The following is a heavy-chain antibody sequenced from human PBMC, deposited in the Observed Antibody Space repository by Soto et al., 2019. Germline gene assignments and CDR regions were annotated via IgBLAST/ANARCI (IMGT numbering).Heavy chain of an antibody. CDR2: IYYSGST. Sequence: PSETLSLTCTVSGGSISSYYWSWIRQPPGKGLEWIGYIYYSGSTNYNPSLKSRVTISVDTSKNQFSLKLSSVTAADTAVYYCARVETDTDDPQGFGFYYYGMDVWGQGTTVTVSS. CDR1: GGSISSYY. J-gene: IGHJ6*02. CDR3: ARVETDTDDPQGFGFYYYGMDV. D-gene: IGHD5-18*01. V-gene: IGHV4-59*01.